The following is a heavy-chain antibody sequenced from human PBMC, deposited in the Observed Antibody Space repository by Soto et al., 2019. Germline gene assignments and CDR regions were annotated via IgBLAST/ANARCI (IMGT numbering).Heavy chain of an antibody. J-gene: IGHJ3*02. CDR3: AKAYYDSSGYSPDAFDI. CDR2: ISGSGGST. D-gene: IGHD3-22*01. CDR1: GFTFSSYA. V-gene: IGHV3-23*01. Sequence: PWWSLRLSCAASGFTFSSYAMSWFRQAPGKGLEWVSAISGSGGSTYYADSVKGRFTISRDNSKNTLYLQMNSLRAEDTAVYYCAKAYYDSSGYSPDAFDIWGQGTMVTVSS.